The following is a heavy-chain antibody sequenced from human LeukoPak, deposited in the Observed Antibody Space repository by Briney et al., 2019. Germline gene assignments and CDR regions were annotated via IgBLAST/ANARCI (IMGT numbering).Heavy chain of an antibody. CDR2: MNPNSGNT. V-gene: IGHV1-8*01. J-gene: IGHJ4*02. Sequence: ASVKVSCKASGYTFTSYDINWVRQATGQGLEWMGWMNPNSGNTGYAQKFQGRVTMTRNTSIGAAYMELSSLRSEDTAVYYCARVTASITMVRGVIGSDNYWGQGTLVTVSS. CDR3: ARVTASITMVRGVIGSDNY. D-gene: IGHD3-10*01. CDR1: GYTFTSYD.